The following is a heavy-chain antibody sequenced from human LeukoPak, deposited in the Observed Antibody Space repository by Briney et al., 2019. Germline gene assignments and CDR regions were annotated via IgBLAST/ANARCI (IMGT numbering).Heavy chain of an antibody. D-gene: IGHD2-2*01. Sequence: ASVKVSCKASGYTFTSYDINWVRQATGQGLEWMGWMNPNSGNTGYAQKFQGRVTITRNTSISTAYMELSSLRSEDTAVYYCYIVVVPAAIGDDAFDIWGQGTMVTVSS. CDR1: GYTFTSYD. J-gene: IGHJ3*02. CDR3: YIVVVPAAIGDDAFDI. V-gene: IGHV1-8*03. CDR2: MNPNSGNT.